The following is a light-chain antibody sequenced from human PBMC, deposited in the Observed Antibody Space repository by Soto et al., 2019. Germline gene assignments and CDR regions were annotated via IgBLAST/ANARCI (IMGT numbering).Light chain of an antibody. CDR1: SSDVGSYNL. J-gene: IGLJ2*01. CDR3: CSYAGSSTSYVV. Sequence: QSVLTQPAAVSGSPGQSITISCTGTSSDVGSYNLVSWYQQHPGKAPKLMIYEGSKRPSGVSNRFSGSKSGNTACLTISGLQAEDEADYYCCSYAGSSTSYVVFGGGTKLTVL. V-gene: IGLV2-23*01. CDR2: EGS.